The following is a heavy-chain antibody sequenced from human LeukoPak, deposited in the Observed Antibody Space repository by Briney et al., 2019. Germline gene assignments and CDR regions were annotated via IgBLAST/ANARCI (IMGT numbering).Heavy chain of an antibody. D-gene: IGHD1-26*01. J-gene: IGHJ6*03. CDR2: ISWDGGST. CDR1: GFTFDDYA. CDR3: AKDMRMGALEYYMDV. Sequence: GGSLRLSCAASGFTFDDYAMHWVRQAPGKGLEWVSLISWDGGSTYYADSVKGRFTISRDNSKNSLYLQMNSLRAEDTALYYWAKDMRMGALEYYMDVWGKGTTVTVSS. V-gene: IGHV3-43D*03.